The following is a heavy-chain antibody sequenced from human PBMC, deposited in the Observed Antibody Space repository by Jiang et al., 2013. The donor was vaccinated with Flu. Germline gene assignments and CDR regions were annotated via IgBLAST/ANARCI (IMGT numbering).Heavy chain of an antibody. V-gene: IGHV3-9*01. CDR1: GFTFDDYA. CDR2: ISWNSGSI. Sequence: VQLLESGGGLVQPGRSLRLSCAASGFTFDDYAMHWVRQAPGKGLEWVSGISWNSGSIGYADSVKGRFTISRDNAKNSLYLQMNSLRAEDTALYYCAKCVRYDSSGELDYWAREPWSPSPQ. J-gene: IGHJ4*02. CDR3: AKCVRYDSSGELDY. D-gene: IGHD3-22*01.